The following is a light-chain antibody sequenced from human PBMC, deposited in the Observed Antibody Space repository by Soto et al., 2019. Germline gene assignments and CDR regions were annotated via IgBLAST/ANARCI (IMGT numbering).Light chain of an antibody. CDR3: QESYSTRYT. J-gene: IGKJ2*01. CDR2: AAS. Sequence: DIQMTQSPSSLSASVGDRVTITCRASQSISSYLNWYQQKLGRAPKLLIYAASSLQSGVPARFSGSGSGTDFTLTISSLQSEDFATYYCQESYSTRYTFGQGTKLEIK. CDR1: QSISSY. V-gene: IGKV1-39*01.